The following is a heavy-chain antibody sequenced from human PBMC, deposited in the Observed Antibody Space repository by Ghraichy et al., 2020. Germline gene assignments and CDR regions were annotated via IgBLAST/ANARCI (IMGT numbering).Heavy chain of an antibody. Sequence: ASVKVSCKASGYTFTSYGISWVRQAPGQGLEWMGWISAYNGNTNYAQKLQGRVTMTTDTSTSTAYMELRSLRSDDTAVYYCARVRKGAYYYDSSGPNDAFDIWGQGTMVTVSS. CDR3: ARVRKGAYYYDSSGPNDAFDI. V-gene: IGHV1-18*01. D-gene: IGHD3-22*01. J-gene: IGHJ3*02. CDR1: GYTFTSYG. CDR2: ISAYNGNT.